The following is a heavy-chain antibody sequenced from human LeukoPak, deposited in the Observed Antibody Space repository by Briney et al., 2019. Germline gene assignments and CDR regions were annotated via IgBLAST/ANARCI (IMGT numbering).Heavy chain of an antibody. CDR3: ARGLRRGPWPSVY. J-gene: IGHJ4*02. D-gene: IGHD5-12*01. V-gene: IGHV3-21*01. Sequence: GGSLRLSCAASGFTFSSYSMNWVRQAPGKGLEWVSSISSSSSYIYYADSVKGRFTISRDNAKKSVYLQMNSLRAEDTAVYYCARGLRRGPWPSVYWGQGTLVTVSS. CDR2: ISSSSSYI. CDR1: GFTFSSYS.